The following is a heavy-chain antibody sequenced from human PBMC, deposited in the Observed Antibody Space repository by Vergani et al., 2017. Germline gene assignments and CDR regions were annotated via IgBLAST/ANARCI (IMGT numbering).Heavy chain of an antibody. CDR3: ARFYLGDFWGGYKTSHFDY. J-gene: IGHJ4*02. Sequence: QVQLQQWGAGLLKPSETLSLTCAVYGGSFSGYYWSWIRQPPGKGLEWIGEINHSGSTNYNPSLKSRVTISVDTSKNQFSLKLSSVTAADTAVYYCARFYLGDFWGGYKTSHFDYWGQGTLVTVAS. V-gene: IGHV4-34*01. CDR1: GGSFSGYY. CDR2: INHSGST. D-gene: IGHD3-3*01.